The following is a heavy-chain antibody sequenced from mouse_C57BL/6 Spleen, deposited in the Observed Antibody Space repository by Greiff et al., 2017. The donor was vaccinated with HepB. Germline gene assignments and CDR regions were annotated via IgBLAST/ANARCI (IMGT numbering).Heavy chain of an antibody. CDR2: IDPSDSYT. CDR1: GYTFTSYW. Sequence: QVQLQQPGAELVMPGASVKLSCKASGYTFTSYWMHWVKQRPGQGLEWIGEIDPSDSYTNYNQKFKGKSTLTVDKSSSTADMQLSSLTSEDSAVYYCARSDYEGFDYWGQGTTLTVSS. D-gene: IGHD2-4*01. CDR3: ARSDYEGFDY. J-gene: IGHJ2*01. V-gene: IGHV1-69*01.